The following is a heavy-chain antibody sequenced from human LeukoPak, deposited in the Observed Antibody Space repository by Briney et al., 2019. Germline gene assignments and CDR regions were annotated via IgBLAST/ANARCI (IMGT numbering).Heavy chain of an antibody. J-gene: IGHJ4*02. D-gene: IGHD4-17*01. V-gene: IGHV4-34*01. CDR1: GGSFSGYY. Sequence: SETLSLTCAVYGGSFSGYYWSWIRQPPGKGLEWIGEINHSGSTNYNPSLKSRVTISVDTSKNQFSLKLTSVTAADTAAYYCARGHVTTLSLWGQGTLVTVSS. CDR3: ARGHVTTLSL. CDR2: INHSGST.